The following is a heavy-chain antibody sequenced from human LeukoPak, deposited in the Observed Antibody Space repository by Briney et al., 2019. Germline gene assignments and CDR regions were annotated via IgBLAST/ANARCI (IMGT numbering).Heavy chain of an antibody. CDR1: GGSISNGAYH. CDR2: IYTTGDT. V-gene: IGHV4-61*02. Sequence: PSETLSLTCTVSGGSISNGAYHWSWIRQPAGMGLEWIGRIYTTGDTNYNPSLKSRVTISLDKSKNQFSLNMTSVTAADTAVYYCARDSCSSNSCSFDFWGQGTLSPSPQ. CDR3: ARDSCSSNSCSFDF. J-gene: IGHJ4*02. D-gene: IGHD2-2*01.